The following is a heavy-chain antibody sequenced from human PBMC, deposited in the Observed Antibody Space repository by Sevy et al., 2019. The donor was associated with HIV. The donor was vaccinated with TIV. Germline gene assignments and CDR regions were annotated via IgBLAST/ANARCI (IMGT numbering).Heavy chain of an antibody. Sequence: GGSLRLSCAASGFTFSSYWMHWVRQAPGKGLVWVSRVNSDGSSTSYADSVKGRFTISRDNAKKTLYLQMNSLRAEDTAVYYCARGAAAGTFDYWGQGTLVTVSS. V-gene: IGHV3-74*01. CDR1: GFTFSSYW. J-gene: IGHJ4*02. CDR2: VNSDGSST. D-gene: IGHD6-13*01. CDR3: ARGAAAGTFDY.